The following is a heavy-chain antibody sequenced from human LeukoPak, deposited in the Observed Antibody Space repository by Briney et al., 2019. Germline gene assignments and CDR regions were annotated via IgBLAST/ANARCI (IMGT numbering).Heavy chain of an antibody. D-gene: IGHD3-3*01. Sequence: PGGSLRLSWAASGVTLNSYAMSWARQAPGKGLEWVSGISSSGSGGNTYYADSVKGRFTISRDNAKNSLYLQMNSLRAEDRAVYYCARVLDFWSGFSADVWGQGTTVTVSS. CDR2: ISSSGSGGNT. V-gene: IGHV3-23*01. J-gene: IGHJ6*02. CDR1: GVTLNSYA. CDR3: ARVLDFWSGFSADV.